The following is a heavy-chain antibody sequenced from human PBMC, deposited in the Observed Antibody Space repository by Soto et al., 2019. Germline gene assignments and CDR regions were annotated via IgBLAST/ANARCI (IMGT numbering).Heavy chain of an antibody. CDR1: GFTFSSYG. CDR3: ARDLTSLLGYCSGGSCSPGSDYGMDV. J-gene: IGHJ6*02. V-gene: IGHV3-33*01. CDR2: IWYDGSNK. Sequence: PGGSLRLSCAASGFTFSSYGMHWVRQAPGKGLEWVAVIWYDGSNKYYADSVRGRFTISRDNSKNTLYLQMNSLRAEDTAVYYCARDLTSLLGYCSGGSCSPGSDYGMDVWGQGTTVTVSS. D-gene: IGHD2-15*01.